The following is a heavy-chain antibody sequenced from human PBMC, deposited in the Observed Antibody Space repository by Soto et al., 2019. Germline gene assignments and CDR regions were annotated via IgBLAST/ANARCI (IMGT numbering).Heavy chain of an antibody. J-gene: IGHJ6*02. Sequence: GGSLSLSCAASGFTFSSYSMNWVRQAPGKGLEWVSSISSSSSYIYYADSVKGRFTISRDNAKNSLYLQMNSLRAEDTAVYYCARVMGSSSMSCYYYYGMDVWGQGTTVTVSS. V-gene: IGHV3-21*01. CDR1: GFTFSSYS. CDR2: ISSSSSYI. CDR3: ARVMGSSSMSCYYYYGMDV. D-gene: IGHD6-6*01.